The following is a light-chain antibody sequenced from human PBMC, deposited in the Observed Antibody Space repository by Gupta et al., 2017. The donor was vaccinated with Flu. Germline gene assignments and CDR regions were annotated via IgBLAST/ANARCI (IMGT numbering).Light chain of an antibody. CDR3: MQATNCSHPRP. CDR2: KIS. Sequence: DIVLSPTSLSSPVTLGQPASISCRSSQSLVHSDGNTYLSWLQQRTGQPPRILLYKISTRFSGVPERISGSGAGTDFTLKISRVEAEDVCVYYCMQATNCSHPRPFGQGTKLEIK. V-gene: IGKV2-24*01. CDR1: QSLVHSDGNTY. J-gene: IGKJ1*01.